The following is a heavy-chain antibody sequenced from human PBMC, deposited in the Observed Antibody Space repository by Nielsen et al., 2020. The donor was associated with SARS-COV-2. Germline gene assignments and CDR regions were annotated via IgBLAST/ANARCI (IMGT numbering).Heavy chain of an antibody. Sequence: GESLKISCAASGFTFSSYGMHWVRQAPGKGLEWVAVISYDGSYKYYADSVKGRFTISRDNSKNTLYLQMNSLRAEDTAVYYCAKVGGYCSSTSCPSNWFDPWGQGTLVTVSS. J-gene: IGHJ5*02. CDR3: AKVGGYCSSTSCPSNWFDP. D-gene: IGHD2-2*01. V-gene: IGHV3-30*18. CDR1: GFTFSSYG. CDR2: ISYDGSYK.